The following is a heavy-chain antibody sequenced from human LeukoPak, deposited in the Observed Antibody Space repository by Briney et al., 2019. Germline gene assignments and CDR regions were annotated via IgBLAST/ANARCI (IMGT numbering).Heavy chain of an antibody. CDR3: ARSFSTYSYDASHWRGAFDI. CDR2: IRTSNSYI. CDR1: GFIFSTYS. D-gene: IGHD3-22*01. V-gene: IGHV3-21*01. J-gene: IGHJ3*02. Sequence: PGGCLRLTCAASGFIFSTYSMNSVPQAPRKGLRWDSSIRTSNSYIYYADSVKGRFTISRDNANDSLYLQMNSLRAEDTAVYYCARSFSTYSYDASHWRGAFDIWGHGTMVTVSS.